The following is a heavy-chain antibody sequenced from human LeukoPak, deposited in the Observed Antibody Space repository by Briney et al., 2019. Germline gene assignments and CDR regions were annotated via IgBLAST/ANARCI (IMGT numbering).Heavy chain of an antibody. D-gene: IGHD6-13*01. Sequence: ASVKVSCKASGYTFTSCDINRVRQATGQGLEWMGWMNPNSGNAGYAQKFQGRVTMTRNTSISTAYMELSSLRSEDTAVYYCARGRGAADNWFDPWGQGTLVTVSS. CDR2: MNPNSGNA. V-gene: IGHV1-8*01. J-gene: IGHJ5*02. CDR3: ARGRGAADNWFDP. CDR1: GYTFTSCD.